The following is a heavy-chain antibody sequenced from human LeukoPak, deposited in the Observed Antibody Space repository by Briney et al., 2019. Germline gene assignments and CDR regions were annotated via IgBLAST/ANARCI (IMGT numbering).Heavy chain of an antibody. V-gene: IGHV4-59*08. CDR1: GGSISSHY. CDR2: IYYSGST. Sequence: SSETLSLTCTVSGGSISSHYWSWIRQPPGKGLEWIGYIYYSGSTNYNPSLKSRVTISVDTSKKQFTLQVNSVTAADTAVYYCARTHEVLYFDYWGQGTLVTVSS. CDR3: ARTHEVLYFDY. J-gene: IGHJ4*02. D-gene: IGHD3-3*01.